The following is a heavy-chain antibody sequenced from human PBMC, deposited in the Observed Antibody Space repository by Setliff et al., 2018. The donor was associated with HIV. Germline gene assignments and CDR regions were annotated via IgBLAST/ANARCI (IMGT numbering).Heavy chain of an antibody. CDR2: IIPIFDTA. CDR1: GGTFSSYT. CDR3: ARGKYNSGWYDVHYYFDN. J-gene: IGHJ4*02. D-gene: IGHD6-19*01. V-gene: IGHV1-69*13. Sequence: ASVKVSCKASGGTFSSYTISWVRQAPGQGLEWMGGIIPIFDTANYAQKFQGRVTITADESTSTAYMQLSSLRSEDSAVYYCARGKYNSGWYDVHYYFDNWGQGTLVTVSS.